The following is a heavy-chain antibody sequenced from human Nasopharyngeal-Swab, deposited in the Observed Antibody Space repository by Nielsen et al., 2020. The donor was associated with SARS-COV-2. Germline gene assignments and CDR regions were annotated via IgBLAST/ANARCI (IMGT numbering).Heavy chain of an antibody. CDR2: ISSTSTI. CDR1: GFTFSSYS. Sequence: GESLKISCAASGFTFSSYSLNWVRQAPGKGLEWVSYISSTSTIYHADSVKGRFTISRDNAKNSLYLQMNSLRAEDTAVYYCARDLPGYSDGYDNFDSWGQGTLVTVSS. D-gene: IGHD5-18*01. J-gene: IGHJ4*02. CDR3: ARDLPGYSDGYDNFDS. V-gene: IGHV3-48*04.